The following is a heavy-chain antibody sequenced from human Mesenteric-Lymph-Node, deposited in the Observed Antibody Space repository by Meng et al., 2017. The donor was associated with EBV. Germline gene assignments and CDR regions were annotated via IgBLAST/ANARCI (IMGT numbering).Heavy chain of an antibody. J-gene: IGHJ4*02. V-gene: IGHV4-34*01. CDR2: INYFGST. D-gene: IGHD3-22*01. CDR1: GGSFSGYY. CDR3: ARGGYYYDSSGQLDY. Sequence: QVTLPQWGAGLLKPSETLSLTCAVYGGSFSGYYWSWIRQPPGKGLEWVGEINYFGSTNYNPSLESRVTISVDTSKNQFSLKLSSVTAADTAVYYCARGGYYYDSSGQLDYWGQGTLVTVSS.